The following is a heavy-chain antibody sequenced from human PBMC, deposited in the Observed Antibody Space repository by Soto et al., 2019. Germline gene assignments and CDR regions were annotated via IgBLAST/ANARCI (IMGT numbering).Heavy chain of an antibody. Sequence: LSLTCTISGGSFGTNYWSWIRQAPGKGLEWIGYTYHTGSTKYNPSLKSRATISVDTSKNQFSLTLNSAAAADTAVYYCATDSAGRGPFDTWGQGILVTVSS. D-gene: IGHD3-10*01. CDR2: TYHTGST. J-gene: IGHJ5*02. V-gene: IGHV4-59*13. CDR3: ATDSAGRGPFDT. CDR1: GGSFGTNY.